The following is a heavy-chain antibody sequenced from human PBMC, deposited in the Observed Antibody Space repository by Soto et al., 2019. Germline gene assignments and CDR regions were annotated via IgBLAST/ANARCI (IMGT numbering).Heavy chain of an antibody. Sequence: SETLSLTCTVSGGSISSSGFSRGWVRQPPGKGLEWIGCAYYSGNTYYNPSLKSRVTISVDTSGNQFSLRLNSVTAADTAVYYCTKVSAGWFDPWGQGTLVTVSS. V-gene: IGHV4-39*01. D-gene: IGHD2-8*01. CDR2: AYYSGNT. CDR3: TKVSAGWFDP. CDR1: GGSISSSGFS. J-gene: IGHJ5*02.